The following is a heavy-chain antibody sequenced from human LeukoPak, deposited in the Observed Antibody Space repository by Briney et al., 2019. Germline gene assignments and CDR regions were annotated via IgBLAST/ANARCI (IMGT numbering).Heavy chain of an antibody. V-gene: IGHV3-9*01. D-gene: IGHD3-22*01. J-gene: IGHJ4*02. CDR2: ISWNSGSI. CDR3: AKDPGPDYYDSSSFDY. Sequence: GGSLRLSCAASGFTFDDYAVHWVRQAPGKGLEWVSGISWNSGSIGYADSVKGRFTISRDNAKNSLYLQMNSLRAEDTALYYCAKDPGPDYYDSSSFDYRGQGTLVTVSS. CDR1: GFTFDDYA.